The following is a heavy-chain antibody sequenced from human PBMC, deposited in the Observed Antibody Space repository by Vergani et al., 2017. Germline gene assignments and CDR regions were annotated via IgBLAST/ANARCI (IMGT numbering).Heavy chain of an antibody. CDR1: GFTFSSYW. CDR2: IKQDGSEK. D-gene: IGHD5-18*01. V-gene: IGHV3-7*01. Sequence: EVQLVESGGGLVQPGGSLRLSCAASGFTFSSYWMSWVRQAPGKGLEWVANIKQDGSEKYYVDSVKGRFTISRDNAKNSLCLQMNSLRAEDTAVYYCARAGGYSYGLRWFDPWGQGTLVTVSS. CDR3: ARAGGYSYGLRWFDP. J-gene: IGHJ5*02.